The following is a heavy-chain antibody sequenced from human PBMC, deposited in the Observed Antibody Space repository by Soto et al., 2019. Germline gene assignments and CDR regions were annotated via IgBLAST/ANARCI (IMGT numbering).Heavy chain of an antibody. V-gene: IGHV3-30-3*01. CDR3: AAQPYYYDSSGYYSTHSHAFDV. Sequence: GGSLRLSCEASGFTFSSYPMHWVRQAPGKGLEWVTVISYDGGNQYYADSVKGRFTISRDNSKDTLYLQMHSLRSDDTAVYYCAAQPYYYDSSGYYSTHSHAFDVWGQGTMVTVSS. CDR2: ISYDGGNQ. CDR1: GFTFSSYP. J-gene: IGHJ3*01. D-gene: IGHD3-22*01.